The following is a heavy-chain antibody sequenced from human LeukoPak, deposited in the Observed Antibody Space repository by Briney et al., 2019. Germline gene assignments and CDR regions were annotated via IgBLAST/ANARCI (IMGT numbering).Heavy chain of an antibody. J-gene: IGHJ6*02. Sequence: PSETLTLTCTVSGGSISSYYWSWIRQPPGKGLEWIGYIYYSGSTNYNPSLKSRVTISVDTSKNQFSLKLSSVTAADTAVYYCARGGGATADIYCYYGMDVWGQGTTVTVSS. CDR2: IYYSGST. D-gene: IGHD1-26*01. V-gene: IGHV4-59*01. CDR1: GGSISSYY. CDR3: ARGGGATADIYCYYGMDV.